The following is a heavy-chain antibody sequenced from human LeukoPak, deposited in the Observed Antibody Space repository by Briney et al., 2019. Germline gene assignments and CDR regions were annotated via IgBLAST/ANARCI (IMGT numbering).Heavy chain of an antibody. D-gene: IGHD6-19*01. CDR1: GFTFSDYN. Sequence: GGTLRLSCAASGFTFSDYNMGWMRQAPGKGLKWVSYTRNSDKNMFYADSVKGRFTISRENAKYSVYLQMNSLRAEDTAVYYCARRIAGDGSHAFDIWGQGTMVTVSS. V-gene: IGHV3-11*01. J-gene: IGHJ3*02. CDR2: TRNSDKNM. CDR3: ARRIAGDGSHAFDI.